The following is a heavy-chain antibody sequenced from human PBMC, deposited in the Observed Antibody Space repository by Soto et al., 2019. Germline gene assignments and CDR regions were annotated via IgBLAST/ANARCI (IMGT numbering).Heavy chain of an antibody. V-gene: IGHV3-15*07. Sequence: EVQLVESGGGLVKLGGSLRLSCAASGFTISNAWMNWFRQAPGKGLEWVGRIKSKTDGGTTDYAAPVKGRFTISRDDSKNTLYLQMNSLKPEDTAVYYCIVRYPYYFDYWGQGTLVTVSS. J-gene: IGHJ4*02. D-gene: IGHD2-21*01. CDR3: IVRYPYYFDY. CDR2: IKSKTDGGTT. CDR1: GFTISNAW.